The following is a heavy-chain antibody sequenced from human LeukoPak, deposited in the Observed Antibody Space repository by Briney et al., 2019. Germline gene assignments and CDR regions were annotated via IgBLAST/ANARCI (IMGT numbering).Heavy chain of an antibody. CDR2: MSSDGSYR. CDR3: AREQEQLAHHGMDV. D-gene: IGHD6-6*01. J-gene: IGHJ6*02. V-gene: IGHV3-74*01. Sequence: GGSLRLSCAASGFTFSNYWMHWVRRAPGKGLVWVSRMSSDGSYRTYADSVKGRFTISRDNAKSTLYLQMNSLRAEDTAVYYCAREQEQLAHHGMDVWGQGTTVSVSS. CDR1: GFTFSNYW.